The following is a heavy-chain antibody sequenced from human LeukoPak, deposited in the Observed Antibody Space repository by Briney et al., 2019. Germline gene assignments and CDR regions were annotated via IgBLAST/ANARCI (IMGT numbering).Heavy chain of an antibody. D-gene: IGHD3-3*01. CDR3: AGLDYDFWSGYHSEDWFDP. V-gene: IGHV1-2*02. CDR1: GYTFTGYY. J-gene: IGHJ5*02. Sequence: ASVKVSCKASGYTFTGYYMYWVRQAPGQGLEWMGWINPNSGGTNYAQKFQGRVTMTRDTSISTAYMELTRPRSDDTAVFYCAGLDYDFWSGYHSEDWFDPWGQGTLVIVSS. CDR2: INPNSGGT.